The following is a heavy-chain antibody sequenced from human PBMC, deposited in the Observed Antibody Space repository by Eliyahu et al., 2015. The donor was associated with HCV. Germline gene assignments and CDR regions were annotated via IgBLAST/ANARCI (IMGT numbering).Heavy chain of an antibody. CDR1: GFDFSXFD. CDR2: IWFDGTKK. Sequence: QVQLVESGGGVVQPGSSLRLSCAASGFDFSXFDMDXVRQAPGKGLEWVASIWFDGTKKLYGDALKGRFTISRDNSKNMAYLQMNTLRPEDTALYYCAKDFFGGPYGMDVWGQGTMVTVSS. J-gene: IGHJ6*02. D-gene: IGHD3-10*01. V-gene: IGHV3-33*06. CDR3: AKDFFGGPYGMDV.